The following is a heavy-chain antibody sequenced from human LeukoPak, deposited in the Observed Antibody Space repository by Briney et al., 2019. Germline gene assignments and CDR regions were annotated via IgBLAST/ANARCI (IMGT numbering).Heavy chain of an antibody. CDR2: ISGSGGST. V-gene: IGHV3-23*01. CDR1: GFTFGSYA. Sequence: GGSLRLPCAASGFTFGSYAMYWVRQAPGKGLEWVSGISGSGGSTFYADSVKGRFTISRDNFENTVYLQMNSLRADDTAVYYCAKTTAGYSSGRYPGWPVDYWGQGTLVTVSS. D-gene: IGHD6-19*01. CDR3: AKTTAGYSSGRYPGWPVDY. J-gene: IGHJ4*02.